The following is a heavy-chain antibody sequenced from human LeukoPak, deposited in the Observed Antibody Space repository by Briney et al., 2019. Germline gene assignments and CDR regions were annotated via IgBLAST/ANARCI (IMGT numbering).Heavy chain of an antibody. CDR3: ARDGYIQQWPYFDY. J-gene: IGHJ4*02. V-gene: IGHV1-69*04. D-gene: IGHD6-19*01. Sequence: ASVKVSCKASGGTFSSYAISWVRQAPGQGLEWMGRIIPTLGIANYAQKFQGRVTITADKSTSTAYMELSSLRSEDTAVYYCARDGYIQQWPYFDYWGQGTLVTVSS. CDR1: GGTFSSYA. CDR2: IIPTLGIA.